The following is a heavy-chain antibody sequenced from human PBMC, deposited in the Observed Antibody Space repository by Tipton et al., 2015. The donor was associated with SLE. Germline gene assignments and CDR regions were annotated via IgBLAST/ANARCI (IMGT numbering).Heavy chain of an antibody. V-gene: IGHV3-20*04. CDR3: ARITGSPGYYGLDV. Sequence: SLRLSCAASGFTFSSFAMSWVRQPPGKGLEWVSGINWNGGSTAYADSVRGRFTISRDNAKSSLYLQMNSLRAEDTAFYYCARITGSPGYYGLDVWGQGTTVTVSS. CDR1: GFTFSSFA. CDR2: INWNGGST. J-gene: IGHJ6*02. D-gene: IGHD1-20*01.